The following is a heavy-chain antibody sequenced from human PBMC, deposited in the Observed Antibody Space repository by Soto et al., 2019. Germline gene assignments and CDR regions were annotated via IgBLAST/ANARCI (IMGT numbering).Heavy chain of an antibody. D-gene: IGHD6-19*01. J-gene: IGHJ4*02. CDR3: ARARSGWYFNY. V-gene: IGHV4-39*01. CDR2: IYYSGST. Sequence: PSETLSLTCTVCGGSISSSSYYWGWIRQPPGKGLEWIGSIYYSGSTYYNPSLKSRVTISVDTSKNQFSLKLSSVTAADTAVYYCARARSGWYFNYSGQGTLLALSS. CDR1: GGSISSSSYY.